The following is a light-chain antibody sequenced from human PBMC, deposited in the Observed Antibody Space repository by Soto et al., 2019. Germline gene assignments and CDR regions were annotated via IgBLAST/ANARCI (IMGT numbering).Light chain of an antibody. Sequence: EIVLTQSPATLSLSPGERATLSCRASQSVRSYLAWYQQKPGQAPRLLIYDASHRATGIPARFSGSGSGTDFTLTISSLEPEDFAVYYCQQRSNWLFTFGQGTRLEIK. CDR1: QSVRSY. CDR2: DAS. CDR3: QQRSNWLFT. V-gene: IGKV3-11*01. J-gene: IGKJ5*01.